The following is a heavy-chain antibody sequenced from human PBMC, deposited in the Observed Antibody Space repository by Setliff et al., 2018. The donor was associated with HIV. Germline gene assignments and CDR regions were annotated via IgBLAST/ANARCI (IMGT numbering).Heavy chain of an antibody. CDR2: ISSSGNT. V-gene: IGHV4-39*01. CDR3: ARLGRPYSGQGWFDP. J-gene: IGHJ5*02. CDR1: GGSISSTSYY. D-gene: IGHD5-12*01. Sequence: SETLSLTCTVSGGSISSTSYYWGWIRQPPGTGLEWIGSISSSGNTYYNPSLKSRVTTSVDTPKNQFSLKLNSVTAADTAVYYCARLGRPYSGQGWFDPWGQGTLVTVSS.